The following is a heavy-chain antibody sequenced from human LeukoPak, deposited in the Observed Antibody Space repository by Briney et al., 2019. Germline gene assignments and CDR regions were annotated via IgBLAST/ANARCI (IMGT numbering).Heavy chain of an antibody. CDR3: ARAAAGRLVWYFDL. V-gene: IGHV3-30-3*01. D-gene: IGHD6-13*01. Sequence: QPGRSLRLSCASSGFTFSSYAMHWVRQAPGKGLEWVAVISYDGSNKYYADSVKGRFTISRDNAKNSLYLQMNSLRAEDTAVYYCARAAAGRLVWYFDLWGRGTLVTVSS. J-gene: IGHJ2*01. CDR2: ISYDGSNK. CDR1: GFTFSSYA.